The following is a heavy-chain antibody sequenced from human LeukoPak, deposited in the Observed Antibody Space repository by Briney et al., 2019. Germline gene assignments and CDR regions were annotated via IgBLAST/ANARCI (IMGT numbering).Heavy chain of an antibody. Sequence: SETLSLTCAVYGGSFSGYYWSWIRQPPGKGLEWIGEISHSGSTNYNPSLKSRVTISVDTSKNQFSLKLSSVTAADTAVYYCARVDTAMVSYYFDYWGQGTLVTVSS. CDR1: GGSFSGYY. V-gene: IGHV4-34*01. D-gene: IGHD5-18*01. CDR3: ARVDTAMVSYYFDY. CDR2: ISHSGST. J-gene: IGHJ4*02.